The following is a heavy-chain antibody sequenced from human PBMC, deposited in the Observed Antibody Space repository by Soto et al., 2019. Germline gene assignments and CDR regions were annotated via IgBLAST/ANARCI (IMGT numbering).Heavy chain of an antibody. Sequence: QLQLQESGPGLVKPSETVSLTCSVPAAYIRATNFYWGWIRQPPGKGLELIGSFHYRGHTYSDPSLEARLTMSVDTSKSQLSLLLTSVTAADTAVYYCARGMSGIRRWFPHYLDYWGQGTLVTVSS. CDR3: ARGMSGIRRWFPHYLDY. V-gene: IGHV4-39*01. D-gene: IGHD1-26*01. J-gene: IGHJ4*02. CDR2: FHYRGHT. CDR1: AAYIRATNFY.